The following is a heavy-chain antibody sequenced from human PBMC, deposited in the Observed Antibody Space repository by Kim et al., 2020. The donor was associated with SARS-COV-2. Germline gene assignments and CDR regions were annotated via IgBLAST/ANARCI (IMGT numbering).Heavy chain of an antibody. CDR1: GFTFRNFA. D-gene: IGHD5-12*01. CDR3: AKGTTITTWSTFDY. Sequence: GGSLRLSCITSGFTFRNFAMHWVRLAPGKGLEWVAALWNDGSNKYYADSLKGRFTISRDNSKNTLYLQMKGLRGEDTAVYYCAKGTTITTWSTFDYWGQGILVTVSS. V-gene: IGHV3-33*06. J-gene: IGHJ4*02. CDR2: LWNDGSNK.